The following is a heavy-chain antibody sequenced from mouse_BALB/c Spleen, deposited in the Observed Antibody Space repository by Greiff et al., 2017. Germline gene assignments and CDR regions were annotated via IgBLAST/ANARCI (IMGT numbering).Heavy chain of an antibody. D-gene: IGHD2-4*01. Sequence: QVQLQQSGAELARPGASVKLSCKASGYTFTRYWMQWVKQRPGQGLEWIGAIYPGDGDTRYTQKFKGKATLTADKSSSTAYMQLSSLASEDSAVYYCAKGVYYDYDENAMDYWGQGTSVTVSS. CDR2: IYPGDGDT. CDR3: AKGVYYDYDENAMDY. CDR1: GYTFTRYW. V-gene: IGHV1-87*01. J-gene: IGHJ4*01.